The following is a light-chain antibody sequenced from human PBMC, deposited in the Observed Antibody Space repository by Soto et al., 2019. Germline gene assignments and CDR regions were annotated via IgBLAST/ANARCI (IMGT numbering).Light chain of an antibody. Sequence: EVVLTQSPGTLSLSPGERGALSCRASQTMSRNAVAWYQQRPGQAPTLLIYDVSSRATGIPDRFSGSGSRTDFTLTISRLEPEDFAVYYCQHYGASPGAFGPGTKVDIK. CDR1: QTMSRNA. J-gene: IGKJ3*01. V-gene: IGKV3-20*01. CDR2: DVS. CDR3: QHYGASPGA.